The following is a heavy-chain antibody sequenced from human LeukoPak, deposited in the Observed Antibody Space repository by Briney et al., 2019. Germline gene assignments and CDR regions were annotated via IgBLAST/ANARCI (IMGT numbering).Heavy chain of an antibody. Sequence: GGSLRLSCAASGFTVRNHWMHWVRQTPGKGLVWVSRISSDGGSTTYADSVKGRFTISRDNAKNTLYLQMNNLRAEDTAMYYCARDQRVTGRPDIDYWGQGTLVIVSS. CDR3: ARDQRVTGRPDIDY. J-gene: IGHJ4*02. CDR1: GFTVRNHW. CDR2: ISSDGGST. V-gene: IGHV3-74*03. D-gene: IGHD6-6*01.